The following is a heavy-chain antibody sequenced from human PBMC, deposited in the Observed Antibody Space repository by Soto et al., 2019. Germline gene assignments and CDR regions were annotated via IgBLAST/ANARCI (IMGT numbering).Heavy chain of an antibody. CDR2: ICYDESNK. CDR3: ARDDQYYYDSSGDYAEYFQH. J-gene: IGHJ1*01. CDR1: GFTFSNYG. Sequence: QVQLVESGGGVVQPGRSLRLSCAASGFTFSNYGMNWVRQAPGKGLEWVAVICYDESNKYYADSVKGRFTISRDNSKNTLYLQMNSLRAEDTAVYYCARDDQYYYDSSGDYAEYFQHWGQGTLVTVSS. V-gene: IGHV3-33*01. D-gene: IGHD3-22*01.